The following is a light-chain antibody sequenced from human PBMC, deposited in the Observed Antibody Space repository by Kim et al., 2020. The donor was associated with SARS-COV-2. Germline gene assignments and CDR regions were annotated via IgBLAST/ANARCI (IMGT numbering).Light chain of an antibody. CDR2: WAS. Sequence: ATINCKSSQSVLYSSNNQNQLAWYQQKPGQPPKLLIYWASTRESGVPDRFGGSGSGTDFTLTISSLQAEDVAVYYCQQYYSPPPTFGPGTKVDIK. V-gene: IGKV4-1*01. J-gene: IGKJ3*01. CDR3: QQYYSPPPT. CDR1: QSVLYSSNNQNQ.